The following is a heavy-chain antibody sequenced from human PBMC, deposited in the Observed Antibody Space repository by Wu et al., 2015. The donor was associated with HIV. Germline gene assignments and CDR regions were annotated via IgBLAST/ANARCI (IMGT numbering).Heavy chain of an antibody. V-gene: IGHV1-69*12. CDR1: GGTFSSYA. Sequence: QVQLVQSGAEVKKPGSSVKVSCKASGGTFSSYAISWVRQAPGQGLEWMGGIIPIFGTANYAQKFQGRVTITADESTSTAYMELSSLRSEDTAVYYCAREQYYYDSRGPLAQPLCEDWGQGTLVTVSS. D-gene: IGHD3-22*01. J-gene: IGHJ4*02. CDR2: IIPIFGTA. CDR3: AREQYYYDSRGPLAQPLCED.